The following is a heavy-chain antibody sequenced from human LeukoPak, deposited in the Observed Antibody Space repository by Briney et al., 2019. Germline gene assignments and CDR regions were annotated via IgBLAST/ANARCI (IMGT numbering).Heavy chain of an antibody. CDR1: GFTFNSYA. Sequence: GGSLRLSCAASGFTFNSYAMSWVRQAPGKGLEWVSAISSGDRTYYADSVKGRFTISRDNSKNTLYLQMNSLRAEDTAVYYCAKDSSGYSAEYFQHWGQGTLVTVSS. J-gene: IGHJ1*01. CDR3: AKDSSGYSAEYFQH. V-gene: IGHV3-23*01. D-gene: IGHD3-22*01. CDR2: ISSGDRT.